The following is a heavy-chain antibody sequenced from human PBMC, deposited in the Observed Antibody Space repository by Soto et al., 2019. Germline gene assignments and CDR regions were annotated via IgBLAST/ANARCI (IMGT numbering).Heavy chain of an antibody. CDR2: INHSGST. Sequence: PSETLSLTCSVYGGSFSGYYWSWIRQPPGKGLEWIGEINHSGSTNYSPSLKSRVTISVDTSKNQFSLKLSSVTAADTAVYYCAIALVTMIVVVNGFYLWGQRALSTVSS. J-gene: IGHJ5*02. CDR3: AIALVTMIVVVNGFYL. D-gene: IGHD3-22*01. CDR1: GGSFSGYY. V-gene: IGHV4-34*01.